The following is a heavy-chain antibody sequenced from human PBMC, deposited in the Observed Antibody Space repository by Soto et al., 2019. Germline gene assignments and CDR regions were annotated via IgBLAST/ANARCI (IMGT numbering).Heavy chain of an antibody. V-gene: IGHV4-59*01. Sequence: SETLSLTCTVSGCTISSYYWSWIRQPPGKGLEWIGYIYYSGSTNYNPSLKSRVTISVDTSKNQFSLKLSSVTAADTAVYYCAREGCSITSCYPPYYYYALDFCGHGTTVTLS. CDR1: GCTISSYY. J-gene: IGHJ6*02. CDR2: IYYSGST. D-gene: IGHD2-2*01. CDR3: AREGCSITSCYPPYYYYALDF.